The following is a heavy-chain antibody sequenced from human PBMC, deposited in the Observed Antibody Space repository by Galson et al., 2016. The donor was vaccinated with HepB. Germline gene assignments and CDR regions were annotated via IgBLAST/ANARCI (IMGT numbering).Heavy chain of an antibody. D-gene: IGHD2/OR15-2a*01. Sequence: SLRLSCAASGFTFSGYGMHCVRQAPGKGLEWVAADSMDGRRKWYAESVEGRFTISRDNFNNMLYLQMSSLIPDDTAVYFCAKRHEYCPPVGCSVDYWGQGTLVSVSS. J-gene: IGHJ4*02. CDR2: DSMDGRRK. V-gene: IGHV3-30*18. CDR3: AKRHEYCPPVGCSVDY. CDR1: GFTFSGYG.